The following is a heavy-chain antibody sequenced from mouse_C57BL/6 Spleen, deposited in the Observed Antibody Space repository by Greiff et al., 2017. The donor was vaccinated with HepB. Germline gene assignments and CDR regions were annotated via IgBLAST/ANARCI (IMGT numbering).Heavy chain of an antibody. V-gene: IGHV5-4*03. Sequence: EVMLVESGGGLVKPGGSLKLSCAASGFTFSSYAMSWVRQTPEKRLEWVATISDGGSYTYYPDNVKGRFTISRDNAKNNLYLQMSHLKSEDTAMYYCARLDLLRYWYFDVWGTGTTVTVSS. CDR2: ISDGGSYT. D-gene: IGHD1-1*01. CDR1: GFTFSSYA. J-gene: IGHJ1*03. CDR3: ARLDLLRYWYFDV.